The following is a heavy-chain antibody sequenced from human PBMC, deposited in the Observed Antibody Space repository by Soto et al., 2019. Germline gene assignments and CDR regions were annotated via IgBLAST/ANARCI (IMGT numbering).Heavy chain of an antibody. D-gene: IGHD1-1*01. V-gene: IGHV3-74*01. CDR1: GFTFSMYW. J-gene: IGHJ4*02. Sequence: GGSLRLSCAASGFTFSMYWMHWVRQVPGKGPEWVSRINDDGISTNYADSVKGRFTISRDNAKNTLYLQMNALRVEDTAVYYCTRGHRSTSTGTGAFCGQGTMVTVYS. CDR2: INDDGIST. CDR3: TRGHRSTSTGTGAF.